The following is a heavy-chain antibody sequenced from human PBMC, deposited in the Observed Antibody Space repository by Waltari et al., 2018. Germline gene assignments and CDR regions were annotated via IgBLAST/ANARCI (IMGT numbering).Heavy chain of an antibody. D-gene: IGHD3-16*02. J-gene: IGHJ4*02. Sequence: QVHLVQSGTELKKPGASVKVSCKASGYNSTTNAIHWVRQAPGQGLEWMGWVNTGNGNTKYSQRFQDRVTFTRDTSATTAFMELSRLRSEDTAVYYCARSSLGYHFDFWGQGTPVTVSS. CDR1: GYNSTTNA. CDR2: VNTGNGNT. V-gene: IGHV1-3*04. CDR3: ARSSLGYHFDF.